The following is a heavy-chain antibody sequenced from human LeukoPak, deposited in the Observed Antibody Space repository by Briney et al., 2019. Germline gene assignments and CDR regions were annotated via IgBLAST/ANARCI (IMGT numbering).Heavy chain of an antibody. J-gene: IGHJ6*02. D-gene: IGHD2-2*01. CDR1: GFTFSSYW. Sequence: PGGSLRLSCAASGFTFSSYWMSWVRQAPGKGLEWVANIKQDGSEKYYVDSVKGRFTISRDNAKNSLYLQMNSLRAEDTAVYYCARERLGYCSSTSCYYYGMDVWSQGTTVTVPS. V-gene: IGHV3-7*01. CDR2: IKQDGSEK. CDR3: ARERLGYCSSTSCYYYGMDV.